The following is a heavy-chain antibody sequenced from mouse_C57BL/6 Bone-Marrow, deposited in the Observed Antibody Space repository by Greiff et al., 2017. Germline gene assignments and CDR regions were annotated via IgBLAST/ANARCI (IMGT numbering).Heavy chain of an antibody. V-gene: IGHV2-9-1*01. J-gene: IGHJ3*01. CDR2: IWTGGGT. CDR1: GFSFTSYA. Sequence: VKVVESGPGLVAPSQSLSITCTVSGFSFTSYAISWVRQPPGKGLEWLGVIWTGGGTNYNSALKSRLSISKDNSKSQVFLKMNSLQTDDTARYYCARYHYDWFAYWGQGTLVTVSA. D-gene: IGHD2-4*01. CDR3: ARYHYDWFAY.